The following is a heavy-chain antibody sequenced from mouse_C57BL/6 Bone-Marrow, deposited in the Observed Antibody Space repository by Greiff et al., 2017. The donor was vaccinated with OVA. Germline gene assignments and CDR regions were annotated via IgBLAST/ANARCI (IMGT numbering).Heavy chain of an antibody. CDR3: ARDPYYYGSSMSYWYFDV. J-gene: IGHJ1*03. V-gene: IGHV1-64*01. CDR2: IHPNSGST. D-gene: IGHD1-1*01. Sequence: QVQLQQPGAELVKPGASVKLSCKASGYTFTSYWMHWVKQRPGQGLEWIGMIHPNSGSTNYNEKFKSKATLTVDKSSSTAYMQLSSLTSEDSAVYYCARDPYYYGSSMSYWYFDVWGTGTTATVSS. CDR1: GYTFTSYW.